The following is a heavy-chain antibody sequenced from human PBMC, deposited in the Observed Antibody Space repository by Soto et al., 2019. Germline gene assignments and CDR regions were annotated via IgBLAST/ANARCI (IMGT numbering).Heavy chain of an antibody. CDR2: INGDGSST. CDR1: GFPFNRYW. D-gene: IGHD3-10*02. Sequence: GGSLRLSCAASGFPFNRYWMHWVRQAPEKGLVWVSRINGDGSSTSYADSVKGRFTISRDNAKNTLYPQMDTLRDEDTAVYYCARECSGSYYRTGFDCWGQGTLGTVSS. V-gene: IGHV3-74*01. J-gene: IGHJ4*02. CDR3: ARECSGSYYRTGFDC.